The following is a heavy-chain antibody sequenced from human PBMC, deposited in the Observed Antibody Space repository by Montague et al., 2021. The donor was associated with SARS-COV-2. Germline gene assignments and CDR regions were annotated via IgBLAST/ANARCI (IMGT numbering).Heavy chain of an antibody. CDR1: GGSISSSSYY. CDR3: ARDPSRQLLLYPVGDYYYGMDA. D-gene: IGHD2-2*02. V-gene: IGHV4-39*07. Sequence: SETLSLTCTVSGGSISSSSYYWGWLRQPPGKGLEWIGSIYYSGSTYYNPSHKSRVTISVDTSKNQFSLKLNSVTAADTAVYYCARDPSRQLLLYPVGDYYYGMDAWGQGTTVTVSS. CDR2: IYYSGST. J-gene: IGHJ6*02.